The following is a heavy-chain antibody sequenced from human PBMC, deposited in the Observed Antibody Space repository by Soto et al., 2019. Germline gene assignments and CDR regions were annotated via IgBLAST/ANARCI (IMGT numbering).Heavy chain of an antibody. CDR2: INHSGST. CDR3: ARRLYNCYYYYMDV. CDR1: GGSFSGYY. J-gene: IGHJ6*03. D-gene: IGHD2-8*01. V-gene: IGHV4-34*01. Sequence: SETLSLTCAVYGGSFSGYYWSWIRQPPGKGLEWIGEINHSGSTNYNPSLKSRVTISVDTSKNQFSLKLSSVTAADTAVYYCARRLYNCYYYYMDVWGKGTTVTVSS.